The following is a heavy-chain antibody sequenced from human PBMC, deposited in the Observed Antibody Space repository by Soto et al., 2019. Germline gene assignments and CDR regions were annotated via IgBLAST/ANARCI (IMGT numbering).Heavy chain of an antibody. CDR1: GFTFRSYA. V-gene: IGHV3-23*04. Sequence: EVQVVESGGSLVQPGGSLRLSCTASGFTFRSYALSWVRQAPGEGLEWVSSISAGGGITYYADSAKGRFTISRDNSKNTLWLQMNSLRAEDTALFYCAKGRLAYSSSPFDYWGQGTLVTVSS. J-gene: IGHJ4*02. CDR2: ISAGGGIT. D-gene: IGHD3-22*01. CDR3: AKGRLAYSSSPFDY.